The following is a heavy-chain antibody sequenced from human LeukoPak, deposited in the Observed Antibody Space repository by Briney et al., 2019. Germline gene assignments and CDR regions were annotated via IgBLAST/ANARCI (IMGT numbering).Heavy chain of an antibody. CDR2: VHATGTT. Sequence: SETLSLACTVSGGSISSGSYYWSWIRQPAGKGLEWIGRVHATGTTNYNPSLRSRVSLSVDTFKKQFSLKLNSVTAADTAVYYCARVLGSSGYAGDWRFDLWGRGTLVTVSS. V-gene: IGHV4-61*02. D-gene: IGHD3-22*01. J-gene: IGHJ2*01. CDR3: ARVLGSSGYAGDWRFDL. CDR1: GGSISSGSYY.